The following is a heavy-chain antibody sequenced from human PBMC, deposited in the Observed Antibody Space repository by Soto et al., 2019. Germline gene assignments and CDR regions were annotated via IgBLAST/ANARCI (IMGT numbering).Heavy chain of an antibody. CDR2: ISTYSRNT. Sequence: ASVKVSCKASGYTFTAFGISWVRQAPGQGLEWMGWISTYSRNTKSAQKVQDRLSMTMDTSTRTAYMELKSLRYDDTAVYYCARGWNYLDYWGQGTLVTVSS. CDR1: GYTFTAFG. V-gene: IGHV1-18*01. D-gene: IGHD2-15*01. CDR3: ARGWNYLDY. J-gene: IGHJ4*02.